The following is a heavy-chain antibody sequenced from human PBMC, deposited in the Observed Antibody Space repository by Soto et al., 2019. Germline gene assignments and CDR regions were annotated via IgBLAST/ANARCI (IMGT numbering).Heavy chain of an antibody. CDR2: ISAGGRDT. CDR3: ASNSATHDY. J-gene: IGHJ4*02. V-gene: IGHV3-23*01. CDR1: GFSFSSFG. Sequence: EAQLMESGGDLVQPGGSLRLSCAVSGFSFSSFGMSWLRQVPGKGLEWVSGISAGGRDTYYIDSVKGRFTISRDNSKSTLYLQMSGLRGDDTAVYFCASNSATHDYWGQGTLVTVSS.